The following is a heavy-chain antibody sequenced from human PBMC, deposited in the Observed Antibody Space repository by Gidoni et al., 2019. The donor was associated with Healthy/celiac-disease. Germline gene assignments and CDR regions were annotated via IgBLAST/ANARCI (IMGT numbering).Heavy chain of an antibody. CDR1: VGSISNGGYY. CDR3: ARDSGERGGFDY. D-gene: IGHD3-10*01. J-gene: IGHJ4*02. Sequence: QVHLQESGPGLVKPSEPLSLTCTVAVGSISNGGYYWSWIRQHPGKGLEWIGYIYYSGSTYYNPSLKSRVTISVDTSKNQFSLKLSFVTAADTAVYYCARDSGERGGFDYWGQGTLVTVSS. V-gene: IGHV4-31*03. CDR2: IYYSGST.